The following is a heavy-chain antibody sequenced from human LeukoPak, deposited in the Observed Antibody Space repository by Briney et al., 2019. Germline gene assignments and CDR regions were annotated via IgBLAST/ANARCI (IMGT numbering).Heavy chain of an antibody. CDR1: GFTFDDYG. V-gene: IGHV3-20*04. J-gene: IGHJ4*02. Sequence: GGSLRLSCAASGFTFDDYGMRWVRQAPGKGLEWVSGINWNGGSTGYADSVKGRFTISRDNAKNSLYLQMNSLRAEDTALYYCARESYDILTGYYNVDYWGQGTLATVSS. CDR3: ARESYDILTGYYNVDY. D-gene: IGHD3-9*01. CDR2: INWNGGST.